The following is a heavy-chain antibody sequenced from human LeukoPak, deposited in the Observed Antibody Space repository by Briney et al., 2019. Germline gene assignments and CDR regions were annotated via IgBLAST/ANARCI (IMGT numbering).Heavy chain of an antibody. V-gene: IGHV3-9*01. CDR1: GFTFDDYA. D-gene: IGHD5-12*01. J-gene: IGHJ4*02. Sequence: GGSLRLSCAASGFTFDDYATHWVRQAPGKGLEWVSGISWNSGSIGYADSVKGRFTISRDNAKNSLYLQMNSLRAEDTALYYCARSRDGYNRKYYFDYWGQGTLVTVSS. CDR2: ISWNSGSI. CDR3: ARSRDGYNRKYYFDY.